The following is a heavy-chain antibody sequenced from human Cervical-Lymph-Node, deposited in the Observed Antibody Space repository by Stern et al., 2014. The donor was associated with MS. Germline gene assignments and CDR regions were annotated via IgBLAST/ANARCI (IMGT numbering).Heavy chain of an antibody. CDR1: GGSVSSGRYY. CDR3: ARVLSDSSGYSLHYYYYDMDV. J-gene: IGHJ6*02. V-gene: IGHV4-61*01. D-gene: IGHD3-22*01. Sequence: VQLEESGPGLVKPSETLSLTCTASGGSVSSGRYYWSWIRQPPGKGLEWIGYITSRVTISLDTSKNQFSLNLNSVTAADTAVYYCARVLSDSSGYSLHYYYYDMDVWGQGTTVTVSS.